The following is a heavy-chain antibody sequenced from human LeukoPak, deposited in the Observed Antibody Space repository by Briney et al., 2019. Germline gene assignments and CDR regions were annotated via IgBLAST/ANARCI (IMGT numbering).Heavy chain of an antibody. V-gene: IGHV4-39*07. D-gene: IGHD1-26*01. Sequence: SETLSLTCTVSGGSISSSSYYWGWIRQPPGKGLEWIGSIYYSGSTYYNPSLKSRVTTSVDTSKNQFSLKLSSVTAADTAVYYCARGGSGSYNYWGQGTLVTVSS. CDR1: GGSISSSSYY. CDR3: ARGGSGSYNY. J-gene: IGHJ4*02. CDR2: IYYSGST.